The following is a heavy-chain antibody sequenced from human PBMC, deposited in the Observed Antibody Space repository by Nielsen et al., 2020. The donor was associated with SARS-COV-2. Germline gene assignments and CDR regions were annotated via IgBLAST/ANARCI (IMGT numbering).Heavy chain of an antibody. CDR2: IIPVFDTS. Sequence: SVKVSCKASEDTFSSYSISWVRRAPGRGLEWMGGIIPVFDTSNYAQNFQGRVTITADKVTNTTYMELRSLRSEDTALYFCTRAGRSTAWPFDSWGQGTLVTVSS. J-gene: IGHJ4*02. CDR3: TRAGRSTAWPFDS. V-gene: IGHV1-69*06. CDR1: EDTFSSYS.